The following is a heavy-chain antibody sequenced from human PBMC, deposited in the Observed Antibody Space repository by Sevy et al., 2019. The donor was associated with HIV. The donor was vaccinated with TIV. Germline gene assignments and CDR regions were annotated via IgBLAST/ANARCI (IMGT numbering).Heavy chain of an antibody. J-gene: IGHJ3*01. CDR1: GLTFRSHA. V-gene: IGHV3-30-3*01. CDR3: AREAGYSTKNDAFAF. CDR2: ISYDGAVR. D-gene: IGHD2-8*01. Sequence: GGSLRLSCAASGLTFRSHAMHWVRQAPGKGLEWVTVISYDGAVRYYGESVKGRFTVSRDNSKNTLYLQMYSLRPDDTAVYYCAREAGYSTKNDAFAFWGQGTMVTVSS.